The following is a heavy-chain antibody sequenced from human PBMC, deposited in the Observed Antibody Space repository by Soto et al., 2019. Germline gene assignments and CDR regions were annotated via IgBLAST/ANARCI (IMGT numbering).Heavy chain of an antibody. Sequence: SXTLSLTCAVYGGSFSGYYWSWIRQPPGKGLEWIGEINHSGSTNYNPSLKSRVTISVDTSKNQFSLKLRSVTPAAPAVYYFPRHLGGWSGWDWFDLWGQGTLVTVSS. CDR1: GGSFSGYY. D-gene: IGHD3-3*01. V-gene: IGHV4-34*01. J-gene: IGHJ5*02. CDR3: PRHLGGWSGWDWFDL. CDR2: INHSGST.